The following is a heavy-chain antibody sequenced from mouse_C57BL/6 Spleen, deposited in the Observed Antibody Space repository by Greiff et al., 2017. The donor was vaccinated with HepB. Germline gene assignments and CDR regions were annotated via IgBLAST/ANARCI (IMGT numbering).Heavy chain of an antibody. CDR2: IYPGSGST. Sequence: QVQLQQPGAELVKPGASVKMSCKASGYTFTSYWITWVKQRPGQGLEWIGDIYPGSGSTTYTEKFKSKATLTVDTSSSTAYMQLSSLTSEDSAGYYCARQLRQVSAMDYWGQGTSVTVSS. J-gene: IGHJ4*01. CDR3: ARQLRQVSAMDY. CDR1: GYTFTSYW. V-gene: IGHV1-55*01. D-gene: IGHD3-2*02.